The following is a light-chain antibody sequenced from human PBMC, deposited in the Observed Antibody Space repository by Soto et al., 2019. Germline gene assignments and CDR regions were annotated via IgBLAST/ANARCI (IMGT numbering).Light chain of an antibody. Sequence: QSVLTKPASVSGSPGRSITISCTGTSSDVGGYNYVSWYQQHPGKAPKLMIYDVSNRPSGVSNRFSGSKSGNTASLTISGLQAEDEADYYCSSYTSSSTPYVFGTGTKVTVL. J-gene: IGLJ1*01. CDR1: SSDVGGYNY. V-gene: IGLV2-14*01. CDR3: SSYTSSSTPYV. CDR2: DVS.